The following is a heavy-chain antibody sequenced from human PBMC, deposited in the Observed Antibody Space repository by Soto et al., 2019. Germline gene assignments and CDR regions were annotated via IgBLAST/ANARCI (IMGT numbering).Heavy chain of an antibody. V-gene: IGHV3-49*03. D-gene: IGHD4-17*01. J-gene: IGHJ6*02. CDR2: VRSKAYGGTT. CDR1: GFSFVDYT. Sequence: HPGGSLRLSCKASGFSFVDYTMSWFRQAPGGGLEWVSFVRSKAYGGTTEYAASVVGRFSISRDDSKSIAHLQMDNLKTEDTGVYYCARDLASYDHGDLYGMDDWGQGTTVTVSS. CDR3: ARDLASYDHGDLYGMDD.